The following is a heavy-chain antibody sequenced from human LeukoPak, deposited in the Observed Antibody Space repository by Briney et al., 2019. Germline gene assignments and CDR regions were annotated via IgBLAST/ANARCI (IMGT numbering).Heavy chain of an antibody. Sequence: ASVKVSCKASGGTFSSYAISWVRQAPGQGLEWMGRIIPILGIANYAQKFQGRVTITADKSTSTAYMELSSLRSEDTAVYYCASYDQDYGDYASIAFDIWGQGTMVTVSS. CDR1: GGTFSSYA. J-gene: IGHJ3*02. D-gene: IGHD4-17*01. V-gene: IGHV1-69*04. CDR3: ASYDQDYGDYASIAFDI. CDR2: IIPILGIA.